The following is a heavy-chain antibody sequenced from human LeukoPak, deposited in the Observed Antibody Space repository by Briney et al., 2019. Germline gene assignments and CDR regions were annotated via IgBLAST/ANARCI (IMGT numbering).Heavy chain of an antibody. J-gene: IGHJ5*02. V-gene: IGHV4-4*07. CDR2: IHSSGST. D-gene: IGHD3-16*02. CDR1: GGSMNNNY. CDR3: ARGTLRLGDLSLSNYFDP. Sequence: SETLSLTCTVSGGSMNNNYWSWIRQPAGKGLEWVGRIHSSGSTNYNPSLKSRVTMSVDTSKNQFSLKLSSVTAANTALYYCARGTLRLGDLSLSNYFDPWGQGTLVTVSS.